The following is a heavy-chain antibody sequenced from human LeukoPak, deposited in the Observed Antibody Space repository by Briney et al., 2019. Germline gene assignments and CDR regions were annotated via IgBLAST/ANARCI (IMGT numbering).Heavy chain of an antibody. CDR1: GFTFSSYW. CDR3: ARDRCSSTSCYTPDAFDI. J-gene: IGHJ3*02. Sequence: GGSLRLSCAASGFTFSSYWMSWVRQAPGKGLEWVANIKQDGSEKYYVDSVKGRFTISRDNAKNSLYLQMNSLRAEDTAVYYCARDRCSSTSCYTPDAFDIWGQGQWSPSLQ. D-gene: IGHD2-2*02. V-gene: IGHV3-7*01. CDR2: IKQDGSEK.